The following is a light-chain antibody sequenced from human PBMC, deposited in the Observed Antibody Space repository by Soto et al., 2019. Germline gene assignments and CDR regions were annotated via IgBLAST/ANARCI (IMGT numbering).Light chain of an antibody. J-gene: IGKJ2*01. CDR1: QSISDY. Sequence: DIQVTQSPSSLSASVGDRVTITCRASQSISDYLNWYQKKPGKAPKVLIYAASNLQSGVASRFSGRSSGTEFTLTINSLQPEEFATYLCQQSYSPPYTVGQGNQVEI. CDR3: QQSYSPPYT. CDR2: AAS. V-gene: IGKV1-39*01.